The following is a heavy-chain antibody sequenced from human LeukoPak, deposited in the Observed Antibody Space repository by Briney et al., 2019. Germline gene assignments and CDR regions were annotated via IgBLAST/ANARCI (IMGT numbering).Heavy chain of an antibody. J-gene: IGHJ4*02. Sequence: GGSLRLSCAASGFTFSSYAMSWVRQAPGKGLEWVSAISGSGGSTYYADSVKGRFTISRDNSKNTLYLQVNSLRAEDTAVYYCAKDMRRYSSSSNAVAGADYWGQGTLVTVSS. CDR3: AKDMRRYSSSSNAVAGADY. V-gene: IGHV3-23*01. CDR2: ISGSGGST. D-gene: IGHD6-6*01. CDR1: GFTFSSYA.